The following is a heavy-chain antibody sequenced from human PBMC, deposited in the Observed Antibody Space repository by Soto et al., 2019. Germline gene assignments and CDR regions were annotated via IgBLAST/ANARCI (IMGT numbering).Heavy chain of an antibody. CDR3: AREALSRDFFDY. CDR1: GFTVSSNY. Sequence: EVQLVESGGGLIQPGGSPRLSCAASGFTVSSNYMSWVRQAPGKGLEWVSVIYSGGSTYYADSVKGRFTISRDNSKNTLYLQMNSLRAEDTAVYYCAREALSRDFFDYWGQGTLVTVSS. J-gene: IGHJ4*02. V-gene: IGHV3-53*01. CDR2: IYSGGST.